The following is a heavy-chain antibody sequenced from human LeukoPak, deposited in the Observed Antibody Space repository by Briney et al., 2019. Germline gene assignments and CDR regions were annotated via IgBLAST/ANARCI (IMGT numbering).Heavy chain of an antibody. CDR1: ASTFSTYA. CDR3: ARENYYRIGRFDRAYLDD. J-gene: IGHJ4*02. D-gene: IGHD3-10*01. V-gene: IGHV1-3*03. Sequence: ASVKVSCKASASTFSTYAIHWVRQAPGQGLEWMGWISTGNGNTRYSKAFQDRVTISRDTSASTVYMELRGLRSEDMAVYYCARENYYRIGRFDRAYLDDWGQGTLVAVSS. CDR2: ISTGNGNT.